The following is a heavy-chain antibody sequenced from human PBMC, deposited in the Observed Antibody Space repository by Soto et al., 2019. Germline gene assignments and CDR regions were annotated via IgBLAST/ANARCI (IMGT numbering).Heavy chain of an antibody. V-gene: IGHV3-30*18. D-gene: IGHD1-26*01. CDR1: GFTFNTYA. Sequence: QVQLMESGGGVVQPGRSLRLSCAASGFTFNTYAMHWVRQAPSKGLEWVAVITPDGTEQYYADSVKGRFTISRDNSKNTLYLQMNSLGLEDMSIYHCAKRGILGAQGMAYFDLWGRGTLVTVSS. CDR2: ITPDGTEQ. J-gene: IGHJ2*01. CDR3: AKRGILGAQGMAYFDL.